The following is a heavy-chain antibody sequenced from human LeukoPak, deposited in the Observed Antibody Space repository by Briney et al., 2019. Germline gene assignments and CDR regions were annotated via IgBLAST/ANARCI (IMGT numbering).Heavy chain of an antibody. V-gene: IGHV5-51*01. J-gene: IGHJ5*02. CDR2: IYPGDSDT. D-gene: IGHD3-3*01. CDR1: GYSFTSYW. Sequence: GESLKISCKGSGYSFTSYWIGWVRQMPGKGLEWMGIIYPGDSDTRYSPSFQGQVTISADKSISTAYLQWSSLKASDTAMYYCARGRYYDFWSGPTSTHNWFDPWGQGTLVTVSS. CDR3: ARGRYYDFWSGPTSTHNWFDP.